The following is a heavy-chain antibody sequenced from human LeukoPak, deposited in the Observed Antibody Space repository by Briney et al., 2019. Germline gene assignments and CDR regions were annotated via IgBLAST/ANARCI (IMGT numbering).Heavy chain of an antibody. D-gene: IGHD3-22*01. V-gene: IGHV4-38-2*01. CDR1: GYSISSGYY. CDR3: ARQVNYYDSSGYYYSKYYYYMDV. Sequence: KPSETLSLTCAVSGYSISSGYYWGWIRQPPGKGLEWIGSIYHSGSTYYNPSPKSRVTISVDTSKNQFSLKLSSVTAADTAVYYCARQVNYYDSSGYYYSKYYYYMDVWGKGTTVTVSS. CDR2: IYHSGST. J-gene: IGHJ6*03.